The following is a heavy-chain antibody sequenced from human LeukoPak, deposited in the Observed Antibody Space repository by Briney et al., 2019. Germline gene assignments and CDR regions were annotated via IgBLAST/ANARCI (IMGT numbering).Heavy chain of an antibody. CDR2: ITISSTYL. D-gene: IGHD6-13*01. V-gene: IGHV3-21*01. J-gene: IGHJ5*02. CDR3: ARDLEQQLFDL. CDR1: GFTFSRYS. Sequence: GGSLRLSCAASGFTFSRYSMNWVRQAPGKGLEWVSSITISSTYLFYADSVKGRFTISRDNAKNSLYLQMNSLRAEDTAVYYCARDLEQQLFDLWGQGTLVTVS.